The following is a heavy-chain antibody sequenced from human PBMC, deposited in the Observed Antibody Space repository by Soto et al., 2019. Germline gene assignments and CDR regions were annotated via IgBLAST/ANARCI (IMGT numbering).Heavy chain of an antibody. CDR2: INQDGSEK. CDR3: ATGYDSSGYRSGYYFDY. J-gene: IGHJ4*02. V-gene: IGHV3-7*01. D-gene: IGHD3-22*01. CDR1: GFTFSTYN. Sequence: SLRLSCAASGFTFSTYNMVWVRQAPGKGLEWVANINQDGSEKYYMDSMKGRFTISRDNAKNSLLLQLNSLRAEDTAVYYCATGYDSSGYRSGYYFDYWGQGTLVTVSS.